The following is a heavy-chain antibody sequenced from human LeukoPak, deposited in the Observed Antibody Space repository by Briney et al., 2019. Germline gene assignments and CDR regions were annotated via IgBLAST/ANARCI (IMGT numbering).Heavy chain of an antibody. CDR2: ISGSGTST. Sequence: GGSLRLSCAVSGFTFTTYAMTWVRQAPGKGLEWVSAISGSGTSTYYADSVKGRFTISRDNSKNTLYLQMNSLRAEDTAVYYCARDKGGYCSSTSCFYSRFIDYWGQGTLVTVSS. V-gene: IGHV3-23*01. J-gene: IGHJ4*02. D-gene: IGHD2-2*01. CDR3: ARDKGGYCSSTSCFYSRFIDY. CDR1: GFTFTTYA.